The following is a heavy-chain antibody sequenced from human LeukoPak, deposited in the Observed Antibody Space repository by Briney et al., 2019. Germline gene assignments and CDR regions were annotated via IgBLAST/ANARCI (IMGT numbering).Heavy chain of an antibody. CDR3: ARVPPLYYYDSSGPSMDYYYYGMDV. D-gene: IGHD3-22*01. V-gene: IGHV4-34*01. Sequence: SETLSLTCAVYGESFSDYYWSWIRQPPGKGLEWIGEINHSGSTNYNPSLKSRVTISVDTSKNQFSLKLSSVTAADTAVYYCARVPPLYYYDSSGPSMDYYYYGMDVWGQGTTVTVSS. CDR1: GESFSDYY. J-gene: IGHJ6*02. CDR2: INHSGST.